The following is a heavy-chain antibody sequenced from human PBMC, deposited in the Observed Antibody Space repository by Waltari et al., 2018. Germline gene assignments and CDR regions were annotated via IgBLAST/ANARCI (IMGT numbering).Heavy chain of an antibody. J-gene: IGHJ4*02. V-gene: IGHV3-48*01. Sequence: EVQLVESGGGLVQPGGSLRLSCAASGFTFSSYRMNWVRQAPGKGLEWVSYISSSSSTIYYADSVKGRFTISRDNAKNSLYLQMNSLRAEDTAVYYCARDGPSYDSSGYLDYWGQGTLVTVSS. CDR1: GFTFSSYR. CDR2: ISSSSSTI. CDR3: ARDGPSYDSSGYLDY. D-gene: IGHD3-22*01.